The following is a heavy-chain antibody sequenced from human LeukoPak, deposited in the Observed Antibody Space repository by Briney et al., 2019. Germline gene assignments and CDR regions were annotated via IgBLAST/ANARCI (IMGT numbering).Heavy chain of an antibody. D-gene: IGHD3-22*01. CDR3: AKDLYYDSSGYYYY. J-gene: IGHJ4*02. CDR1: GVTFSCYA. CDR2: ISGSGGST. V-gene: IGHV3-23*01. Sequence: GVSLRLSCAASGVTFSCYAMSWVRQAPGKGLEWVSAISGSGGSTYYADSVKGRFTISRDNSKNTLYLQMNSLRAEDTAVYYCAKDLYYDSSGYYYYWGQGTLVTVSS.